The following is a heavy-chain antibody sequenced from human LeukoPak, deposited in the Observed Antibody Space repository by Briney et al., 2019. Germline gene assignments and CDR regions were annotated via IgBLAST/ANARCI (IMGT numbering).Heavy chain of an antibody. CDR2: ISGSGGST. Sequence: QAGGSLRVYCAASGFTFSSYAMSWIRQAPGKGLEWVSAISGSGGSTYYADSVKGRFTISRDNSKNTLYLQMNSLRAEDTAVYYCAKAGTFWSGYYIAPFDIWGQGTMVTVSS. J-gene: IGHJ3*02. V-gene: IGHV3-23*01. CDR1: GFTFSSYA. CDR3: AKAGTFWSGYYIAPFDI. D-gene: IGHD3-3*01.